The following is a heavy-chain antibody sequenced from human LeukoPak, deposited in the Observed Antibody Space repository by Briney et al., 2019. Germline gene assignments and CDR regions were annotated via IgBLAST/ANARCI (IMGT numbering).Heavy chain of an antibody. Sequence: PGGALRLSFSASWFTFRRYGMHLVRPAPGNGVGGVAVISYDGSNKYYADSVKGRFTMSRDNSKNTLYLQMYSLRAEDTAVYYCAKEGQWLARGYFDYWGQGTLVTVSS. J-gene: IGHJ4*02. V-gene: IGHV3-30*18. CDR1: WFTFRRYG. CDR3: AKEGQWLARGYFDY. CDR2: ISYDGSNK. D-gene: IGHD6-19*01.